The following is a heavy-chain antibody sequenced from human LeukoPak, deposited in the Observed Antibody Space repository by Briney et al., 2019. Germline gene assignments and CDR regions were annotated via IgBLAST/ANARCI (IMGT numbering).Heavy chain of an antibody. J-gene: IGHJ6*03. V-gene: IGHV4-4*09. CDR3: ARLPTDYMDV. CDR2: IYTGGST. Sequence: PSETLSPTCTVSGGSISSYYWNWIRQPPGKGLEWIGYIYTGGSTNYNPSLKSRVTMSVDTSNNQFSLRLSSVTAADTAVYYCARLPTDYMDVWGKGTTVTVSS. CDR1: GGSISSYY.